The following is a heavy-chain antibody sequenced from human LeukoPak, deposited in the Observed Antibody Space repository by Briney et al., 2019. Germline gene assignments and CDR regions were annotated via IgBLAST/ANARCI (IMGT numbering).Heavy chain of an antibody. Sequence: GGSLRLSRAASGFTFSSNALHWVRQTPGKGLEWVAVISDDGRNKYYADFVKGRFTISRDNSKNTLYLQMNSLRTEDTAVYYCARDYSGNYYKGCDYWGQGTLVTVSS. D-gene: IGHD1-26*01. J-gene: IGHJ4*02. CDR1: GFTFSSNA. CDR2: ISDDGRNK. CDR3: ARDYSGNYYKGCDY. V-gene: IGHV3-30*04.